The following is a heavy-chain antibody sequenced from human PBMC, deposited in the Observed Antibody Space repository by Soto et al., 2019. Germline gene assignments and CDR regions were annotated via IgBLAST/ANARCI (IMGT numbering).Heavy chain of an antibody. CDR3: ARATVAITARGYGYFDL. Sequence: QMQLQESGPGLVKPSETLSLICSVSGGSMSDYYWSWIRQPPGKGLEWIGYIYDTGSTNYNPSLKSRVTISVDTSKNQFSLTLRSVATADTAMYYCARATVAITARGYGYFDLWGRGTLVTVSS. CDR2: IYDTGST. J-gene: IGHJ2*01. CDR1: GGSMSDYY. V-gene: IGHV4-59*01. D-gene: IGHD3-22*01.